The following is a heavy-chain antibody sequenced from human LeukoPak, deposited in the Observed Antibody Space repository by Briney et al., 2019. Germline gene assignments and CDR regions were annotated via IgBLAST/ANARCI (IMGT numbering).Heavy chain of an antibody. CDR1: GGSISSSSYY. J-gene: IGHJ4*02. CDR2: IYYSGST. V-gene: IGHV4-39*01. CDR3: ARHQGGALYRKKHYFDY. D-gene: IGHD1-14*01. Sequence: SETLSLTCTVSGGSISSSSYYWGWIRQPPGKGLEWIGSIYYSGSTYYNPSLKSRVTISVDTSKNQFSLKLSSVTAADTAVYYCARHQGGALYRKKHYFDYWGQGTLVTVSS.